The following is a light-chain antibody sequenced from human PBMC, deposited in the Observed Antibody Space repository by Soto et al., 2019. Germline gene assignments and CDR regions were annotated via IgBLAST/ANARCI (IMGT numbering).Light chain of an antibody. V-gene: IGKV1-39*01. J-gene: IGKJ2*01. CDR2: AAS. Sequence: DIQMTQSPSSLSASVGDRVTITCRASQSISSYLNWYQQQPEKAPKLLIYAASSLQSGVPSRFSGSASGTNFTLTISSLQPEDFATYYCQQSFTTPYTFGQGTKLEIK. CDR1: QSISSY. CDR3: QQSFTTPYT.